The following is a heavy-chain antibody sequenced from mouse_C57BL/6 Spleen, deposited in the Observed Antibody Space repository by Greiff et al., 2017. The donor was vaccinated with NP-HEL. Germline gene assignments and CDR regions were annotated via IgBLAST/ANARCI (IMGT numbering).Heavy chain of an antibody. CDR3: ARYSHYYGSPDY. CDR1: GYTFTDYY. D-gene: IGHD1-1*01. Sequence: EVQLQQSGPELVKPGASVKISCKASGYTFTDYYMNWVKQSHGKSLEWIGDINPNNGGTSYNQKFKGKATLTVDKSSSTAYMELRSLTSEDSAVYYCARYSHYYGSPDYWGQGTTLTVSS. CDR2: INPNNGGT. J-gene: IGHJ2*01. V-gene: IGHV1-26*01.